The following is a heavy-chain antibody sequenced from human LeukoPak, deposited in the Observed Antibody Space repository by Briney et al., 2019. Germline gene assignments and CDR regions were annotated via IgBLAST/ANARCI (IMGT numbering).Heavy chain of an antibody. V-gene: IGHV3-21*01. D-gene: IGHD3-10*01. CDR2: ISSSSSYI. CDR1: GFTFSSYS. CDR3: ARGEYYYGSGSYPLYYYYCYYMDV. Sequence: KSGGSLRLSCAASGFTFSSYSMNWVRQAPGKGLKWVSSISSSSSYIYYADSVKGRFTISRDNAKNSLYLQMNSLGAEDTAVYYCARGEYYYGSGSYPLYYYYCYYMDVWGKGTTVTVSS. J-gene: IGHJ6*03.